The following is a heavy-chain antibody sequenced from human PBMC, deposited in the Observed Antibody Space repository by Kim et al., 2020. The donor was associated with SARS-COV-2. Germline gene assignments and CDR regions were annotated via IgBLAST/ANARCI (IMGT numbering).Heavy chain of an antibody. D-gene: IGHD6-19*01. CDR2: T. CDR3: ARDSGWAFDY. J-gene: IGHJ4*02. V-gene: IGHV1-3*01. Sequence: TKFSQKFRGRVTITRDTSASTAYMELTSLRSEDTAIYYCARDSGWAFDYWGQGTLITVAS.